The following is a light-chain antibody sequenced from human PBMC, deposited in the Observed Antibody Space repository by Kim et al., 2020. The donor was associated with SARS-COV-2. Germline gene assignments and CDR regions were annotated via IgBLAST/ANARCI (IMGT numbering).Light chain of an antibody. CDR3: QHYDSWPLA. CDR2: RAS. CDR1: QSVSSH. J-gene: IGKJ4*01. V-gene: IGKV3-15*01. Sequence: LFPAARATLSCRADQSVSSHLAWYQQKPGQAPRLLVYRASTRATGIPARFSGSGSGTGFTLPISSLQSEDFAVYFFQHYDSWPLAFGGGTKLEIK.